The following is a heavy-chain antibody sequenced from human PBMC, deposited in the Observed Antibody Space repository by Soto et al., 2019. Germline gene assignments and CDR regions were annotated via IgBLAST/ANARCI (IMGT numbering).Heavy chain of an antibody. CDR1: GGTFSSYA. D-gene: IGHD3-22*01. CDR2: IIPIFGTA. Sequence: GASVKVSCKASGGTFSSYAISWVRQAPGQGLEWMGGIIPIFGTANYAQKFQGRVTITADESTSTAYMELSSLRSEDTAVYYCAALTYYYDSSGYGWFYPWGQGTLVTVSS. J-gene: IGHJ5*02. V-gene: IGHV1-69*13. CDR3: AALTYYYDSSGYGWFYP.